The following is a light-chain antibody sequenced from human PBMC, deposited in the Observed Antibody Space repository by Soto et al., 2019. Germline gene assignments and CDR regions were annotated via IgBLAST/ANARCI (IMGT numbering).Light chain of an antibody. J-gene: IGLJ3*02. CDR2: RNN. CDR1: SSNIGSNY. V-gene: IGLV1-47*01. CDR3: AAWDDSLSGPRV. Sequence: QSVLTQPPSASGTPGQRVTISCSGSSSNIGSNYVYWYQQLPGTAPKLLIYRNNQRRSGVPDRFSGSKSGTSASLAISGLRSEAEADYYCAAWDDSLSGPRVFGGGTKLTVL.